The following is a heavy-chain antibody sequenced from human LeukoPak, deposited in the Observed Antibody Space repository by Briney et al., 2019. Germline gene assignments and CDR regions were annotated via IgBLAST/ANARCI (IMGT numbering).Heavy chain of an antibody. V-gene: IGHV1-18*01. CDR1: GYSFTSYG. J-gene: IGHJ6*03. D-gene: IGHD4-17*01. CDR2: ISPYNGNT. Sequence: GASVKVSCKASGYSFTSYGITWVRQAPGQGLEWMGWISPYNGNTNYVQKLQGRVTMTTDISTSTAYMELRSLRSDDTAVYYWARDQGGDYRYYYYYYMDVWGKGTTVTVSS. CDR3: ARDQGGDYRYYYYYYMDV.